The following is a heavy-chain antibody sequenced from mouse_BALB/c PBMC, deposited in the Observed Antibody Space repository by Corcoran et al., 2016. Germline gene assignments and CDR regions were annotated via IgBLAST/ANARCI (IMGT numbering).Heavy chain of an antibody. J-gene: IGHJ3*01. D-gene: IGHD2-14*01. Sequence: EVQLQKSGPELVKPGASVKMSCKASGYTFTRYVMHWVKQKPGQGLEWIGYINPYNDGTKYNEKFKGKATLTSDKYSSTAYMELSSLTSEDSAVYYCASRYDEAWLAYWCQGTLVTVSA. CDR3: ASRYDEAWLAY. V-gene: IGHV1S136*01. CDR1: GYTFTRYV. CDR2: INPYNDGT.